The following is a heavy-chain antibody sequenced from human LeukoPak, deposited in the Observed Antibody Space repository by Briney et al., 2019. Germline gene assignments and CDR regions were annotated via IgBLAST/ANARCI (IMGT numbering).Heavy chain of an antibody. CDR3: ARAYSGSPGAFDI. V-gene: IGHV3-33*01. Sequence: GGSLRLFCAASGFTFSSYGMHWVRQAPGKGLEWVAVIWYDGSNKYYADSVKGRFTISRDNSKNTLYLQMNSLRAEDTAVYYCARAYSGSPGAFDIWGQGTMVTVSS. D-gene: IGHD1-26*01. J-gene: IGHJ3*02. CDR1: GFTFSSYG. CDR2: IWYDGSNK.